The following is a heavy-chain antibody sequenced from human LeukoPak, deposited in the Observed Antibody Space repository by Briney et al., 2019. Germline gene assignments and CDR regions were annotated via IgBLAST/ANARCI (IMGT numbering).Heavy chain of an antibody. J-gene: IGHJ4*02. V-gene: IGHV1-2*04. D-gene: IGHD2-15*01. CDR3: ARAPRYCSGGSRYHRLFDY. Sequence: ASVKVSCKASGYTFTGYYMHWVRQAPGQGLEWMGWINPNSGGTSYAQKFQGWVTMTRDTSISAAYMELSRLRSDDTAVYYCARAPRYCSGGSRYHRLFDYWGQGTLVTVSS. CDR1: GYTFTGYY. CDR2: INPNSGGT.